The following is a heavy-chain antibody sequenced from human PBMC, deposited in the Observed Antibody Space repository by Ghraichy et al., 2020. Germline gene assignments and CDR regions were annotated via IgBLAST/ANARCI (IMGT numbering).Heavy chain of an antibody. Sequence: ASVKVSCKASGYTFTSYGISWVRQAPGQGLEWMGWISAYNGDTNYAQKLQGRVTMTTDTSTSTAYMELRSLRSDDMAVYYCARDWAQYYYDSSGYYYWGQGTLVTVSS. CDR3: ARDWAQYYYDSSGYYY. D-gene: IGHD3-22*01. J-gene: IGHJ4*02. CDR1: GYTFTSYG. CDR2: ISAYNGDT. V-gene: IGHV1-18*03.